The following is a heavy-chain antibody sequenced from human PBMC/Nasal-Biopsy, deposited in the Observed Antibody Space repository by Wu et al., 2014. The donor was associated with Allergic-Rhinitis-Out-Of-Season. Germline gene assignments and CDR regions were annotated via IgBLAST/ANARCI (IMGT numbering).Heavy chain of an antibody. D-gene: IGHD4-23*01. CDR3: ARAPYGGNVDY. Sequence: YIYSSGSTKYNPSLTSRVTISVDTSKNQFSLKLNSVTAADTALYYCARAPYGGNVDYWGQGTLVTVS. V-gene: IGHV4-59*01. CDR2: IYSSGST. J-gene: IGHJ4*02.